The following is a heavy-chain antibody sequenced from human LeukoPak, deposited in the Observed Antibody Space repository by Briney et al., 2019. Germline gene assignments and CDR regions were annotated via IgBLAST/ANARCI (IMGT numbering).Heavy chain of an antibody. Sequence: GASVKVSCKASGGTFSSYAISWVRQAPGQGLEWMGGIIPIFGTANYAQKFQGRVTITTDESTSTAYMELSSLRSEDTAVYYCAIHLGIVVVPAADDDYWGQGTLVTVSS. CDR2: IIPIFGTA. V-gene: IGHV1-69*05. D-gene: IGHD2-2*01. CDR3: AIHLGIVVVPAADDDY. J-gene: IGHJ4*02. CDR1: GGTFSSYA.